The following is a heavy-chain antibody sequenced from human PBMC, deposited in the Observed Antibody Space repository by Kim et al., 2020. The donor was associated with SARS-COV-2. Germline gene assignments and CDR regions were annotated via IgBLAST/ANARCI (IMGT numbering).Heavy chain of an antibody. CDR2: ISGSGGST. J-gene: IGHJ4*02. D-gene: IGHD3-10*01. CDR3: AKDLTPGDYYGSGSYCNFDY. Sequence: GGSLRLSCAASGFTFSSYAMSWVRQAPGKGLEWVSAISGSGGSTYYADSVKGRFTISRDNSKNTLYLQMNSLRAEDTAVYYCAKDLTPGDYYGSGSYCNFDYWGQGTLVTVSS. V-gene: IGHV3-23*01. CDR1: GFTFSSYA.